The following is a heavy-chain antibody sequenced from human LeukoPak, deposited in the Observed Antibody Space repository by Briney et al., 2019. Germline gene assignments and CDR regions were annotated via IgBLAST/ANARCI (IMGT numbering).Heavy chain of an antibody. Sequence: ASVRVSCKVSVSTLTYLAKHLVRQAPGKGLGRMGGFDPEDGETMYAQKFQGRVPMTEDRSTDTACMELSSMRAEDTAVYYCATGQWLYTIYFDFWGQGPVVTVSS. D-gene: IGHD3-22*01. CDR1: VSTLTYLA. V-gene: IGHV1-24*01. CDR2: FDPEDGET. CDR3: ATGQWLYTIYFDF. J-gene: IGHJ4*02.